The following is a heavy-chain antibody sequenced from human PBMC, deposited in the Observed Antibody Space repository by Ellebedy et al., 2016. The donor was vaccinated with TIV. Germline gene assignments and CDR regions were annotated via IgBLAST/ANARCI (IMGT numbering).Heavy chain of an antibody. D-gene: IGHD2-2*01. CDR3: ARGYCSSTSCYATGYYGMDV. V-gene: IGHV3-21*01. CDR1: GFTFSSYS. J-gene: IGHJ6*02. CDR2: ISSSSSYI. Sequence: PGGSLRLSCAASGFTFSSYSMNWVRQAPGKGLEWVSSISSSSSYIYYADSVKGRFTISRDNAKNSLYLQMNSLRTEDTAVYYCARGYCSSTSCYATGYYGMDVWGQGTTVTVSS.